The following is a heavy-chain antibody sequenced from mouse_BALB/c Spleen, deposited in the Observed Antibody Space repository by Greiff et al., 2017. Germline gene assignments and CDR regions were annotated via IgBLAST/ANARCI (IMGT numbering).Heavy chain of an antibody. Sequence: DVMLVESGGGLVQPGGSMKLSCVASGFTFSNYWMNWVRQSPEKGLEWVAEIRLKSNNYATHYAESVKGRFTISRDDSKSSVYLQMNNLRAEDTGIYYCTRAYYGSSYRYFDVWGAGTTVTVSS. CDR2: IRLKSNNYAT. CDR3: TRAYYGSSYRYFDV. V-gene: IGHV6-6*02. CDR1: GFTFSNYW. J-gene: IGHJ1*01. D-gene: IGHD1-1*01.